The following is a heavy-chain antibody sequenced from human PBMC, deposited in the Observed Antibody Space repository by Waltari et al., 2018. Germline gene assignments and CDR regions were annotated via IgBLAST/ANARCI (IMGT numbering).Heavy chain of an antibody. Sequence: EVQLLESGGGLVQPGGSLRLSCAASGFIFSNYWMGWVRQVPGKGLEWLANIKYDGSAKYYVESVRGRFTISRDNAENSLYLQMSSLRADDTAVYYCATSRAAAGNDWGQGTLVSVSS. D-gene: IGHD6-13*01. V-gene: IGHV3-7*01. CDR1: GFIFSNYW. CDR2: IKYDGSAK. CDR3: ATSRAAAGND. J-gene: IGHJ4*02.